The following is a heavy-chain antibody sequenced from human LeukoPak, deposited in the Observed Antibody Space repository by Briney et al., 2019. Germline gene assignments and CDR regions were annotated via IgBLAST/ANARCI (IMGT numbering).Heavy chain of an antibody. CDR3: AREIWQTTVPSRAVYYFDY. Sequence: SQTLSLTCTVSGGSISSGGYYWSWIRQPPGKGLEWIGYIYHSGSTYYNPSLKSRVTISVDRSKNQFSLKLSPVTAADTAVYYCAREIWQTTVPSRAVYYFDYWGQGTLVTVSS. V-gene: IGHV4-30-2*01. CDR1: GGSISSGGYY. CDR2: IYHSGST. D-gene: IGHD4-17*01. J-gene: IGHJ4*02.